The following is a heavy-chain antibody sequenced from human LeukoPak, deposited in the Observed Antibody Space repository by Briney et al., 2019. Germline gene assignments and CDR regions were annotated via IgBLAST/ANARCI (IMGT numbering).Heavy chain of an antibody. Sequence: PGGSLRLSCAASGFTFSTYAMNWVRQAPGKGLEWVSYISSGSSAIYYADSVKGRFTISRDNAKNSLYLQMNSLRDEDTAVYYCARGRDSDYAFDYWGQGTLVTVSS. CDR2: ISSGSSAI. CDR1: GFTFSTYA. D-gene: IGHD4-17*01. J-gene: IGHJ4*02. V-gene: IGHV3-21*05. CDR3: ARGRDSDYAFDY.